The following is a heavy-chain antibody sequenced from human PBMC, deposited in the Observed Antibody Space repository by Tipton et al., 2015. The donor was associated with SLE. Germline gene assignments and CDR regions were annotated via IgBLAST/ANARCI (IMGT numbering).Heavy chain of an antibody. CDR1: GFTVDRNY. CDR3: AKEDGYAYFDF. D-gene: IGHD3-16*01. Sequence: SGFTVDRNYMTWVRQAPGKGLEWVSVIYTGGATYYADSVKGRFSISRDKSKNTLDLQMNSLRAEDTAVYYCAKEDGYAYFDFWGQGTLVTVSA. V-gene: IGHV3-53*01. CDR2: IYTGGAT. J-gene: IGHJ4*02.